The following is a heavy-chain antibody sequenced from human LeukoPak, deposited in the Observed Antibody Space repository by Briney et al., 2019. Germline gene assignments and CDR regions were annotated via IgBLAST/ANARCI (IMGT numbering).Heavy chain of an antibody. CDR1: GLTFSSYW. V-gene: IGHV3-7*01. CDR3: ANCYYGSGMMFV. Sequence: GGSLRLSCVASGLTFSSYWMNWVRQAPGKGLEWVANIKQDGSEKYYVDSVKGRFIISRDNAKNSLSLQMNSLRAEDTAVYYCANCYYGSGMMFVWGKGTTVTVSS. J-gene: IGHJ6*04. CDR2: IKQDGSEK. D-gene: IGHD3-10*01.